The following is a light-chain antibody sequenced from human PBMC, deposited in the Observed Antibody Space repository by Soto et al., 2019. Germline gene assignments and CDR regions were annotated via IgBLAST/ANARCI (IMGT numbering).Light chain of an antibody. Sequence: EIVLTQSPATLSLSPGEGATLSCRASQSVSSYLAWYQQKPGQAPRLLIYDAPNRATGIPARFSGSGSGTDFTLTISSLEPEDFAVYYCQQRSNWPPGFGQGTRLEIK. V-gene: IGKV3-11*01. CDR1: QSVSSY. CDR3: QQRSNWPPG. J-gene: IGKJ5*01. CDR2: DAP.